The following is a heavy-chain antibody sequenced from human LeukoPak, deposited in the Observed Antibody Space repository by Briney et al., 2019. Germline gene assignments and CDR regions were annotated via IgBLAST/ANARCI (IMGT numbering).Heavy chain of an antibody. V-gene: IGHV4-59*08. CDR3: ARLNCSGGSCYHNWFDP. Sequence: SESLSLTCTVSGGSISSYYWSWIRQPPGKGLEWIGYIYYSGSTNYNPSLKSRVTISVDTSKNQFSLKLSSVTAADTAVYYCARLNCSGGSCYHNWFDPWGQGTLVTVSS. CDR2: IYYSGST. J-gene: IGHJ5*02. D-gene: IGHD2-15*01. CDR1: GGSISSYY.